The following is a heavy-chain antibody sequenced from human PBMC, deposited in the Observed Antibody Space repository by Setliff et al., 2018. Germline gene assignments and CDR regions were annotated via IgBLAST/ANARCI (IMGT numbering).Heavy chain of an antibody. CDR3: ARSPSSGAYWNPRPFYSDY. D-gene: IGHD1-26*01. J-gene: IGHJ4*02. CDR2: IHYSGDS. CDR1: GGSISSGSYY. Sequence: PSETLSLTCTVSGGSISSGSYYWNWIRQPPGKGLEWIGSIHYSGDSNYNPSVKSRVTISLDTSKNHFSLKLDSVTAADTALYYCARSPSSGAYWNPRPFYSDYWARGTLVTVSS. V-gene: IGHV4-61*03.